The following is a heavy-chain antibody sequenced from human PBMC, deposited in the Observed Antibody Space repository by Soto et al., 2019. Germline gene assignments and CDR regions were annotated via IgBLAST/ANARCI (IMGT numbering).Heavy chain of an antibody. CDR1: GGSISSYY. D-gene: IGHD2-15*01. J-gene: IGHJ3*02. V-gene: IGHV4-59*01. CDR2: IYYSGST. Sequence: QVQLQESGPGLVKPSETLSLTCTVSGGSISSYYWSWIRQPPGKGLEWIGYIYYSGSTNYNPYLKRRVTISVDTSKNQFSLRLSSVAAADTAVYYCAREGCSGGSCIDAFDIWGQGTMVTVSS. CDR3: AREGCSGGSCIDAFDI.